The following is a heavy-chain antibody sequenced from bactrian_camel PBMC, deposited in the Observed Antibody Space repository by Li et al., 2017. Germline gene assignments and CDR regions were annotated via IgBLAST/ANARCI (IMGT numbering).Heavy chain of an antibody. D-gene: IGHD3*01. V-gene: IGHV3S55*01. CDR2: LGDDGST. CDR3: TRGWRGYTT. Sequence: VQLVESGGGSAQIGGSLRLSCVVSGDHRMVAWFRTAPGTTREGVAGLGDDGSTSYAEFAEGRFTISQDNAKNIIYLQMNSLTSEDTALFYCTRGWRGYTTWGQGTQVTVS. CDR1: GDHRMV. J-gene: IGHJ4*01.